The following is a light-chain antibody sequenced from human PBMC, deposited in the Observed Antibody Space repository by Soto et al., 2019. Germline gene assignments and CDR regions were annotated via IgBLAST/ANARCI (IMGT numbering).Light chain of an antibody. CDR2: DVS. V-gene: IGKV1-5*01. CDR1: QTISSR. CDR3: QHYNSYSEA. Sequence: DIQMTQSPSTLSASVGDRVTITCRASQTISSRLAWYQQKPGKAPKLLIYDVSSLESGVSSRFSGSGSGTEFTLTISSLQPDDFATYYCQHYNSYSEAFGQGTKVDIK. J-gene: IGKJ1*01.